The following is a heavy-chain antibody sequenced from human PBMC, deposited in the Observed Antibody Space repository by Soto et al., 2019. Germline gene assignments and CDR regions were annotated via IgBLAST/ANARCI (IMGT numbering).Heavy chain of an antibody. CDR3: AKDSFPPDVQLELSVSGAQNDY. J-gene: IGHJ4*02. Sequence: PGGSLRLSCAASGFTFSSYAMSWVRQAPGKGLEWVSAISGSGGSTYYADSVKGRFTISRDNSKNTLYLQMNSLRAEDTAVYYCAKDSFPPDVQLELSVSGAQNDYWGQGTLVTRSS. V-gene: IGHV3-23*01. CDR2: ISGSGGST. CDR1: GFTFSSYA. D-gene: IGHD1-1*01.